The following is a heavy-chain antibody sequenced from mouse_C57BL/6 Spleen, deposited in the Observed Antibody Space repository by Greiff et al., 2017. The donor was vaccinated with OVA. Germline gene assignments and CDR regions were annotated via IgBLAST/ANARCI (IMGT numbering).Heavy chain of an antibody. CDR2: IYPGSGNT. CDR3: ANSGTGNYFDY. CDR1: GYTFTDYY. Sequence: VNVVESGAELVRPGASVKLSCKASGYTFTDYYINWVKQRPGQGLEWIARIYPGSGNTYYNEKFKGKATLTAEKSSSTAYMQLSSLTSEDSAVYFCANSGTGNYFDYWGQGTTLTVSS. J-gene: IGHJ2*01. D-gene: IGHD4-1*01. V-gene: IGHV1-76*01.